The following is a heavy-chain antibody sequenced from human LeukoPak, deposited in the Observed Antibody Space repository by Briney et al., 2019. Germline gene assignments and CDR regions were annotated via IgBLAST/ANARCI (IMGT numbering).Heavy chain of an antibody. CDR2: IGSFGTTI. CDR3: AKVATEACYFDY. Sequence: GGSLRLSCAASGFTFSSYEMNWVRQAPGKGLAWVSYIGSFGTTISYADSVKGRFTISRDNAKNSLFLQMSSLRAEDTAVYYCAKVATEACYFDYWGQGTLVTVSS. V-gene: IGHV3-48*03. J-gene: IGHJ4*02. D-gene: IGHD5-12*01. CDR1: GFTFSSYE.